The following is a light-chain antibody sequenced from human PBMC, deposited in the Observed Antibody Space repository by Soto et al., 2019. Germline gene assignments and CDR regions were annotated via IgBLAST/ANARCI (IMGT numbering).Light chain of an antibody. V-gene: IGKV3-20*01. Sequence: EIVLTQSPGTLSLSPGERATLSCRASQSVSSSYLAWYQQKPGQPPSRLIDGASSRATVIPDRFSGSLSGTDFTLTISRMEPEDFAVYYCQQYGSSQSFGQGTKVEIK. CDR1: QSVSSSY. CDR3: QQYGSSQS. J-gene: IGKJ1*01. CDR2: GAS.